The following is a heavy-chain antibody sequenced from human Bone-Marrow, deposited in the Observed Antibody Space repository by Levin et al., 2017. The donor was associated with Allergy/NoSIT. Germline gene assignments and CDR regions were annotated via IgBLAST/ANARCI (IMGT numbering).Heavy chain of an antibody. D-gene: IGHD4-11*01. CDR2: ISYDGSNK. V-gene: IGHV3-30*04. CDR1: GFTFSSYA. Sequence: GESLKISCAASGFTFSSYAMHWVRQAPGKGLEWVAVISYDGSNKYYADSVKGRFTISRDNSKNTLYLQMNSLRAEDTAVYYCARGHDYSNYVSSEPLDYLGQGTLVTVSS. J-gene: IGHJ4*02. CDR3: ARGHDYSNYVSSEPLDY.